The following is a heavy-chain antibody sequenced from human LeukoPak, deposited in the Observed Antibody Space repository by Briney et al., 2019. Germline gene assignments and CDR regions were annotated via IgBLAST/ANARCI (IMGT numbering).Heavy chain of an antibody. D-gene: IGHD4-17*01. CDR1: GFTFSSYA. CDR2: ISYDGSNK. CDR3: ARAYGDYAEFDY. Sequence: GGSLRLSCAASGFTFSSYAMHWVRQAPGKGLEWVAVISYDGSNKYYADSVKGRLTISRDNSKNTLYLQMNSLRAEDTAVYYCARAYGDYAEFDYWGQGTLVTVSS. V-gene: IGHV3-30-3*01. J-gene: IGHJ4*02.